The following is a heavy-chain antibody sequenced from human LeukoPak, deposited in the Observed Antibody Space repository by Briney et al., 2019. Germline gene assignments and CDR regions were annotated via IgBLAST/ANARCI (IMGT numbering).Heavy chain of an antibody. CDR3: GKEFSSGCFF. Sequence: RTGGSLRLSCAASGFTFSTHAMTWVRQAPGKGVEWVASIDSIRDYTFYAYSVKGRFTISRDNSQDTLYLQLSGLRPEDTAIYYCGKEFSSGCFFWGQGTLVSVSS. CDR1: GFTFSTHA. V-gene: IGHV3-23*01. J-gene: IGHJ4*02. CDR2: IDSIRDYT. D-gene: IGHD6-25*01.